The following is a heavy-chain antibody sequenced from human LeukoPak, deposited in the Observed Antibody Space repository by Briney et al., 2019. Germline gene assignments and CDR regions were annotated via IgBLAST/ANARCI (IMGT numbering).Heavy chain of an antibody. CDR3: AREFRGSYALDY. CDR1: GGSISSYY. D-gene: IGHD1-26*01. J-gene: IGHJ4*02. V-gene: IGHV4-59*01. CDR2: IYYSGST. Sequence: PSENLSLTYTVSGGSISSYYWSWIRQPPGKGLEWIGYIYYSGSTNYNPSLKSRVTISVDTSKNQFSLKLSSVTAADTAVYYCAREFRGSYALDYWGQGTLVTVSS.